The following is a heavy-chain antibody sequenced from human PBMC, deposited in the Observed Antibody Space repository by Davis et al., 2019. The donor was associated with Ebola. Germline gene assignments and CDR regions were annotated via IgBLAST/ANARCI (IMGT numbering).Heavy chain of an antibody. J-gene: IGHJ3*02. CDR2: FGTGGDT. Sequence: GGSLRLSCETSGFIFRNYVMIWVRQAPGKGLEWVSTFGTGGDTYYADSVKGRFAISRDNSRGTLYLQMNSLRVEDSAIYYCVKDSSNIWFDIWGQGTLVTVSS. V-gene: IGHV3-23*01. CDR3: VKDSSNIWFDI. D-gene: IGHD2/OR15-2a*01. CDR1: GFIFRNYV.